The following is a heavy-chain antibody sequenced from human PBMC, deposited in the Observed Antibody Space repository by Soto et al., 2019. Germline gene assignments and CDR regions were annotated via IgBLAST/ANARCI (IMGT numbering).Heavy chain of an antibody. CDR2: ISSGSSYI. CDR3: ARDGGDGYNYPSNY. J-gene: IGHJ4*02. Sequence: GGSLRLSCAASEFTFSSYGMNWVRQAPGKGLEWVSSISSGSSYIYYADSVKGRFSVSRHNAKNSLYLHMNSLRAEDTAVYYCARDGGDGYNYPSNYWGQGTPVTVSS. CDR1: EFTFSSYG. V-gene: IGHV3-21*01. D-gene: IGHD5-12*01.